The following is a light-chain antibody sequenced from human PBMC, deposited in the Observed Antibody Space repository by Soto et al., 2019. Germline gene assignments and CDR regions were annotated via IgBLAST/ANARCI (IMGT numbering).Light chain of an antibody. J-gene: IGKJ3*01. CDR2: HVS. Sequence: DVVVTQSPLSLPVTLGQPASISCRSSQSLIHSDGNTYLHWFQQRPGQSPRRLIYHVSTRDSGVPDRFSGSGSRTDFTLEISRVEAEDVGVYYCMQGRHWPYTFGPGTTVDIK. CDR1: QSLIHSDGNTY. V-gene: IGKV2-30*02. CDR3: MQGRHWPYT.